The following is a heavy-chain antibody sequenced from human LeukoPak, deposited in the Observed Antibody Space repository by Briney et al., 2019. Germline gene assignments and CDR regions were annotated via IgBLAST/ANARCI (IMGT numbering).Heavy chain of an antibody. CDR2: MNPNSGNI. CDR1: GYTLTSYD. CDR3: ARGYYLNYLDP. J-gene: IGHJ5*02. D-gene: IGHD3-10*01. V-gene: IGHV1-8*03. Sequence: GASVKVSCKASGYTLTSYDINWVRQATGQGLEWMGWMNPNSGNIVYAQKFLGRITITRDTSINTAYMELSSLTSEDTAVYYCARGYYLNYLDPWGQGTLVTVSS.